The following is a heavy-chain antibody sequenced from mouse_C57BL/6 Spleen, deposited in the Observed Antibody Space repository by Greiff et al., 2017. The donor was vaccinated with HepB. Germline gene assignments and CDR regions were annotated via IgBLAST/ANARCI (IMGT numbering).Heavy chain of an antibody. D-gene: IGHD1-1*01. CDR3: TTRSPWFAY. CDR2: IDPANGDT. Sequence: VQLQQPGAELVRPGASVKLSCTASGFNFKDDYMHWVKQRPEQGLEWMGWIDPANGDTEYASKFQGKATITADTSSITAYLQLSSLTSEDTAVYYCTTRSPWFAYWGQGTLVTVSA. J-gene: IGHJ3*01. V-gene: IGHV14-4*01. CDR1: GFNFKDDY.